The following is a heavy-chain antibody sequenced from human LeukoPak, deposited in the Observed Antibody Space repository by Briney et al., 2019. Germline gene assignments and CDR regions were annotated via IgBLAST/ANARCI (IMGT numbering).Heavy chain of an antibody. CDR3: VREPEKYYDLVTGYRYFDN. Sequence: SETLSLTCAVYGGPFNYYFWSWIRQSPGKGLEWIGEINELGFTKYNPSLKSRVSMSVDTSKNQFSLRLTSVTAADTAVYYCVREPEKYYDLVTGYRYFDNWGQGTLVTVSS. D-gene: IGHD3-9*01. J-gene: IGHJ4*02. CDR2: INELGFT. CDR1: GGPFNYYF. V-gene: IGHV4-34*01.